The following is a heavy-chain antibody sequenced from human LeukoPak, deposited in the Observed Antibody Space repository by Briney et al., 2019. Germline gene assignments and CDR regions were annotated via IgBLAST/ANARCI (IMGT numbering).Heavy chain of an antibody. J-gene: IGHJ5*02. CDR2: IIPIFGTA. D-gene: IGHD3-9*01. Sequence: SVKVSCKASGGTFSSYAISWVRQAPGQGLEWMGGIIPIFGTANYAQKFQGRVTITADESTSTAYMELSSLRSEDTAVYYCARVVSPQSYYDILTGYTPLNWFDPWGQGTLVTVSS. CDR1: GGTFSSYA. CDR3: ARVVSPQSYYDILTGYTPLNWFDP. V-gene: IGHV1-69*13.